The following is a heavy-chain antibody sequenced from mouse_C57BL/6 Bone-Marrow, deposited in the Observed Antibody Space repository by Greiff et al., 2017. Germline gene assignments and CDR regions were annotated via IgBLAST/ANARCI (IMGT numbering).Heavy chain of an antibody. CDR2: IDPSDSYT. Sequence: QVQLQQPGAELVKPGASVKLSCKASGYTFTSYWMQWVKQRPGQGLEWIGEIDPSDSYTNYNQKFKGKATLTVDPSSSTAYMQLSSLTSEDSAVYYCARESWYFDVWGTGTTVTVSS. J-gene: IGHJ1*03. CDR3: ARESWYFDV. D-gene: IGHD6-2*01. CDR1: GYTFTSYW. V-gene: IGHV1-50*01.